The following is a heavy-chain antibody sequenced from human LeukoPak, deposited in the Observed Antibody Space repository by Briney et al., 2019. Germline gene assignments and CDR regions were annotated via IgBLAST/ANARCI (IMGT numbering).Heavy chain of an antibody. V-gene: IGHV1-8*02. CDR3: ARGQVTVINYYYYYYMDV. D-gene: IGHD4-17*01. CDR2: MNPNSGNT. J-gene: IGHJ6*03. CDR1: GYTFTSYG. Sequence: GASVKVSCKASGYTFTSYGINWVRQATGQGLEWMGWMNPNSGNTGYAQKFQGRVTMTRNTSISTAYMELSSLRSEDTAVYYCARGQVTVINYYYYYYMDVWGKGTTVTVSS.